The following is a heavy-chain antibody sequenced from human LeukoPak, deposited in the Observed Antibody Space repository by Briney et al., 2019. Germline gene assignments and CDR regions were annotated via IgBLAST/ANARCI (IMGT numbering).Heavy chain of an antibody. Sequence: SETLSLTCTVSGGSISSYYWNWIRQPPGKGLEWIGSISYSGSTNYNPSLESRVTISVDTSKNQFSLKLSSVTAADTAVYYCARDRGIAVASDYWGQGTLVTVSS. V-gene: IGHV4-59*12. D-gene: IGHD6-19*01. CDR1: GGSISSYY. CDR2: ISYSGST. CDR3: ARDRGIAVASDY. J-gene: IGHJ4*02.